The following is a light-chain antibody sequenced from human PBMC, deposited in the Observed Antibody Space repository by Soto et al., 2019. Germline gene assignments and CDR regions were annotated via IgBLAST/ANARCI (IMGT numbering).Light chain of an antibody. V-gene: IGKV3-15*01. J-gene: IGKJ1*01. CDR3: QQYNNCPRT. CDR1: QSVSNN. CDR2: GAS. Sequence: EIVLTHSPGTLSLSPGERATLSCGASQSVSNNYLAWYQQKPGQAPRLLIYGASTRATGIPARFSGSGSGTEFTRTISSLQSEDFAVYYCQQYNNCPRTFGQGTKVDIK.